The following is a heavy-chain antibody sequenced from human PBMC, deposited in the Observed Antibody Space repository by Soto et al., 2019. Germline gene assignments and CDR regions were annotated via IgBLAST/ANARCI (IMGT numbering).Heavy chain of an antibody. Sequence: GGSLRLSCAASGFTFSSYAMSWVRQAPGKGLEWVSAISGSGGSTYYADSVKGRFTISRDNSKNTLYLQMNSLRAEDTAVYYCAKEVIVVVPAAMNYYGMDVWGQGTTVTVSS. D-gene: IGHD2-2*01. CDR3: AKEVIVVVPAAMNYYGMDV. CDR2: ISGSGGST. V-gene: IGHV3-23*01. CDR1: GFTFSSYA. J-gene: IGHJ6*02.